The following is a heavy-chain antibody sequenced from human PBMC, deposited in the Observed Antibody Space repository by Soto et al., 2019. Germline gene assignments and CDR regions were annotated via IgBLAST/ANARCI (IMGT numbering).Heavy chain of an antibody. CDR2: ISASGATT. D-gene: IGHD5-18*01. CDR1: IYLKNSS. J-gene: IGHJ5*02. CDR3: AKTAAMVSIDVYPRWFET. V-gene: IGHV3-23*01. Sequence: LRLSCAANIYLKNSSMSWVLQAPGRGLEWLATISASGATTLYADSLKGRFAISRDLSTSTVFLEMDSLRIEDTATYYCAKTAAMVSIDVYPRWFETWGQGTVVTVSS.